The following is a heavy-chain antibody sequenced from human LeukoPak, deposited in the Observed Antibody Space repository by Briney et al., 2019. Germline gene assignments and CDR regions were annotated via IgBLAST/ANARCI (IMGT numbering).Heavy chain of an antibody. Sequence: PSETLSLTCAVSGGSISIGGYSWSWIRQPPGKGLEWIGYIYHSGSTYYNPSLKSRVTISVDRSKNQFSLRLSSVTAADTAVYYCACGRYYYDSSGYYYPTFDYWGQGTLVTVSS. CDR3: ACGRYYYDSSGYYYPTFDY. D-gene: IGHD3-22*01. V-gene: IGHV4-30-2*01. CDR2: IYHSGST. J-gene: IGHJ4*02. CDR1: GGSISIGGYS.